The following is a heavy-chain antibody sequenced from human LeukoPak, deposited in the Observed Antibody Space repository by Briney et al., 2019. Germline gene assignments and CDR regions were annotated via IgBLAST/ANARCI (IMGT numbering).Heavy chain of an antibody. D-gene: IGHD2/OR15-2a*01. CDR2: ISYDGSNK. J-gene: IGHJ4*02. V-gene: IGHV3-30*18. Sequence: GGSLRLSCAASGFTFSDYGMHWVRQAPGKGLEWVAVISYDGSNKYYADSVKGRFTLSRDNSKNTLYLQMNRLRTGDTAVYYCAKVKTCSFYYFDNWGQGTLVTVSS. CDR1: GFTFSDYG. CDR3: AKVKTCSFYYFDN.